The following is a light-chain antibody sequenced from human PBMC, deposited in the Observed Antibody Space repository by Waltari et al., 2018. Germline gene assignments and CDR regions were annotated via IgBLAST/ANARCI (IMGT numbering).Light chain of an antibody. Sequence: IMLTQSPGTLSLSPGARATLSCRASQSISRYLAWYQQKPGQAPRLLIDGASTRATGIPDRVSGSGSGTDVSLTISGLEPEDSAVYYCQHHFRLPATFGQGTKVEIK. CDR3: QHHFRLPAT. CDR1: QSISRY. CDR2: GAS. V-gene: IGKV3-20*01. J-gene: IGKJ1*01.